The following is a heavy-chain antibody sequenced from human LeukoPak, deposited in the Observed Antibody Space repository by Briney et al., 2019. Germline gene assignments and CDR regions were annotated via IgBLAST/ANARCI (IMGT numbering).Heavy chain of an antibody. CDR1: GFTFSSYE. J-gene: IGHJ4*02. V-gene: IGHV3-7*01. Sequence: GGSLRLSCAASGFTFSSYEMNWVRQAPGKGLEWVANIKKDGTEKYYVASVKGRFTISRDNAKNSLYLQMSSLRVEDTAVYYCAKVANYYYGSVTYYFFEHWGQGTPVTASS. D-gene: IGHD3-10*01. CDR3: AKVANYYYGSVTYYFFEH. CDR2: IKKDGTEK.